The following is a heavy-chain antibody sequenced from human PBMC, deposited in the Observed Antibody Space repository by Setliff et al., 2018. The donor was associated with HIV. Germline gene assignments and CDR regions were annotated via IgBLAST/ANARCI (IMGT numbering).Heavy chain of an antibody. CDR3: ARARGTNWPFDY. CDR1: GFTFSTTW. CDR2: INTDGSST. Sequence: PGGSLRLSCAASGFTFSTTWMYWVRQAPGKGLVWVSRINTDGSSTTYADSVKGRFTISRDNAKNTLYLQMNSLRAEDTAVYYCARARGTNWPFDYWGQGTLVTVS. V-gene: IGHV3-74*01. J-gene: IGHJ4*02. D-gene: IGHD1-1*01.